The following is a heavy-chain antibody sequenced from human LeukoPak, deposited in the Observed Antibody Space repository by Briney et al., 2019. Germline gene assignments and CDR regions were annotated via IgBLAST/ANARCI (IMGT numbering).Heavy chain of an antibody. CDR2: IRYDGSNK. CDR3: EKEGVAGIDY. D-gene: IGHD6-19*01. V-gene: IGHV3-30*02. J-gene: IGHJ4*02. Sequence: PGGSLRLSCAASGFTFSSYGMHWVRQAPGKGREWVAFIRYDGSNKYYADSVKGRFTISRDNSKNTLYLQMNSLRAEDTAVYYCEKEGVAGIDYWGQGTLGTVSS. CDR1: GFTFSSYG.